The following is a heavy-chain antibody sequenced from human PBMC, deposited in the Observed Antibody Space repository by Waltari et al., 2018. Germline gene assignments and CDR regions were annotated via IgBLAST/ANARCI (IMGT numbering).Heavy chain of an antibody. CDR2: RSYEGSNK. CDR1: GFTFSSYA. D-gene: IGHD3-22*01. Sequence: QVQLVESGGGVVQPGRSLRLSCAASGFTFSSYAMHWVRQAPGKGLEWVAVRSYEGSNKYYADTVKGRFTISRDNSKNTLYLQMNSRRAEETAVYYCARGPIVVVDYWGQGTLVTVSS. J-gene: IGHJ4*02. V-gene: IGHV3-30*04. CDR3: ARGPIVVVDY.